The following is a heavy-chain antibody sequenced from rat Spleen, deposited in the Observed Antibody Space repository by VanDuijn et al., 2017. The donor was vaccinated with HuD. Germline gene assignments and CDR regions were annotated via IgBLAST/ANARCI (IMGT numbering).Heavy chain of an antibody. J-gene: IGHJ1*01. D-gene: IGHD1-4*01. V-gene: IGHV5-25*01. CDR1: GFTFSNYY. CDR3: ARHPGVTPYWCFDL. Sequence: EVQLVESGGGLVQPGRSMKLSCAASGFTFSNYYMAWVRQAPTKGLEWVAYITTGGGSTHYRDSVKGRFTISRDNAKNTQYLQMDSLRSEDTATFYCARHPGVTPYWCFDLWGPGTMVTVSS. CDR2: ITTGGGST.